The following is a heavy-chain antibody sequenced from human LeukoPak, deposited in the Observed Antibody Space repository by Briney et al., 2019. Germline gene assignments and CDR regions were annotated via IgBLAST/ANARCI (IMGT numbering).Heavy chain of an antibody. CDR2: ISAYNGST. CDR3: ARDGEWMVVTAKSLDP. V-gene: IGHV1-18*01. D-gene: IGHD2-21*02. Sequence: VASVKVSCKASGYTFTSYGISWVRQAPGQGLEWMGWISAYNGSTNYAQKLQGRVTMTTDTSTSTAYMELRSLRSDDTAVYYCARDGEWMVVTAKSLDPWGQGTLVTVSS. CDR1: GYTFTSYG. J-gene: IGHJ5*02.